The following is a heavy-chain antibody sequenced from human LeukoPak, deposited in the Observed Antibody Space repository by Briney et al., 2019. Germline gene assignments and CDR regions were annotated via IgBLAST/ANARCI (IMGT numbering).Heavy chain of an antibody. CDR1: GYTFPNYF. V-gene: IGHV1-46*01. CDR3: ARDRIWGGTSARLNTDKFDY. D-gene: IGHD1-26*01. J-gene: IGHJ4*02. Sequence: ASVKVSCTASGYTFPNYFMHWVRQAPGQGLEWMGIINPSVGSTSYAQKFEDRVTMTSDTSTGTVYMELSSLRSEDTAVYYCARDRIWGGTSARLNTDKFDYWGQGTLVTVSS. CDR2: INPSVGST.